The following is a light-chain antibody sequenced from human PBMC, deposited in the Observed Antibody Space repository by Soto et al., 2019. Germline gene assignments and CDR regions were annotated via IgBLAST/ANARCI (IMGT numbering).Light chain of an antibody. CDR1: QGIRND. CDR2: AAS. CDR3: QEYNDWPLRT. Sequence: AIQMTQSPSSLSASVGDRVTITCRASQGIRNDLGWYQQKPGEAPKLLIYAASSLQSGVPSRFSGSGSGTDFTLTISSLESDDFALYFCQEYNDWPLRTFGQGTKVDIK. J-gene: IGKJ1*01. V-gene: IGKV1-6*01.